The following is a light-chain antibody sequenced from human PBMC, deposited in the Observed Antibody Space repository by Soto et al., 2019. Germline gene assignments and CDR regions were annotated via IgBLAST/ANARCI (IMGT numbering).Light chain of an antibody. CDR2: LDGSGSY. J-gene: IGLJ7*01. Sequence: QSVLTQSSSASASLGSSVKLTCTLSSGHSSYIIAWHQQQPGKAPRYLMKLDGSGSYNKGSGVPDRFSGSSSGADRYLTISNLQFEDEADYYCETWDSNIHAVFGGGTQLTVL. CDR1: SGHSSYI. V-gene: IGLV4-60*02. CDR3: ETWDSNIHAV.